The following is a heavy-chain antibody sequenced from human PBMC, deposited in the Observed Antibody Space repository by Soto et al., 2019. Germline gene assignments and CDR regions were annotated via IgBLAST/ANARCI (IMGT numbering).Heavy chain of an antibody. CDR2: IIPIVGTA. CDR3: ARRVTTSDYYSMDV. CDR1: GSTFSSYA. D-gene: IGHD4-17*01. V-gene: IGHV1-69*01. Sequence: QVQLVQSGAEVKKPGSSVKVSCKASGSTFSSYAISWVRQAPGQGLEWMGGIIPIVGTANYAQQFQGRVTITADESTSTAYMELSSLRSEDTAVYYCARRVTTSDYYSMDVWGQGTTVTVSS. J-gene: IGHJ6*02.